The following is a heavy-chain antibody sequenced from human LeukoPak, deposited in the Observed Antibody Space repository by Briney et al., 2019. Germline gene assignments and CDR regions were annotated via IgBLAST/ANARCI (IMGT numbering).Heavy chain of an antibody. CDR3: ARGVWTEMATITDYFDY. J-gene: IGHJ4*02. CDR1: GGTFSSYA. V-gene: IGHV1-69*04. Sequence: GASVKVSCKASGGTFSSYAISWVRQAPGQGLEWMGRIIPILGIANYAQKFQGRVTITADKSTSTANMELSSLRSEDTAVYYCARGVWTEMATITDYFDYWGQGTLVTVSS. CDR2: IIPILGIA. D-gene: IGHD5-24*01.